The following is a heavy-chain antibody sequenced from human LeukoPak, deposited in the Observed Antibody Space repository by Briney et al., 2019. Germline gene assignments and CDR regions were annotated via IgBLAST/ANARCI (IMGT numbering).Heavy chain of an antibody. D-gene: IGHD4/OR15-4a*01. CDR2: IDYDGINT. Sequence: GGSLRLSCAASGFTFSSYWMHWVRQAPGKGLVWVSRIDYDGINTNYADSEKGRFTISRDNPKNTLYLQMTSMRAEDSAVYYCARGDYQPTWGQGTLVTVSS. CDR1: GFTFSSYW. CDR3: ARGDYQPT. J-gene: IGHJ5*02. V-gene: IGHV3-74*01.